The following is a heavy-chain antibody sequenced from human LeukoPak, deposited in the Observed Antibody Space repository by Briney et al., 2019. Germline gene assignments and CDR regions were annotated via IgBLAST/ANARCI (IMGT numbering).Heavy chain of an antibody. V-gene: IGHV1-2*02. J-gene: IGHJ4*02. Sequence: GASVKVSCKASGYTFTGYYMHWVRQAPGQGLEWMGWINPNSGGTNYAQKLQGRVTMTTDTSTSTAYMELRSLRSDDTAVYYCARDMGAAAHFDYWGQGTLVTVSS. CDR2: INPNSGGT. CDR1: GYTFTGYY. D-gene: IGHD6-13*01. CDR3: ARDMGAAAHFDY.